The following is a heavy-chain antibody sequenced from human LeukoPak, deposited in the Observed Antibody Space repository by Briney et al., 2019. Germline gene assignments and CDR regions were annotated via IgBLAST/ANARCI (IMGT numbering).Heavy chain of an antibody. J-gene: IGHJ4*02. CDR1: GFSFTTDSYC. V-gene: IGHV4-61*01. CDR3: ARDHFGSLDS. Sequence: SETLSLTCTVSGFSFTTDSYCWGWIRQPPGKGLEWIGYDYCGGNTNYDPSLKRRVTISVDTSKNQFSLTLTSVTAADTAVYFCARDHFGSLDSWGQGILVTVSS. CDR2: DYCGGNT. D-gene: IGHD3-10*01.